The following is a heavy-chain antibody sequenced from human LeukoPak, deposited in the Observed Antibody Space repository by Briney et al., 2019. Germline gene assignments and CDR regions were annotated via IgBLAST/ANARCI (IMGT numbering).Heavy chain of an antibody. Sequence: GGSLRLCCAASGFTFRSYSMNWVRQAPGKGLEWVSSINSRGNDKYYAESVKGRFTISRDNAKNSLYLQMNNLRVEDTAVYYCAREGSIVPHQDLDCWGQGSLVTVSS. CDR2: INSRGNDK. J-gene: IGHJ4*02. CDR1: GFTFRSYS. D-gene: IGHD2-21*01. CDR3: AREGSIVPHQDLDC. V-gene: IGHV3-21*01.